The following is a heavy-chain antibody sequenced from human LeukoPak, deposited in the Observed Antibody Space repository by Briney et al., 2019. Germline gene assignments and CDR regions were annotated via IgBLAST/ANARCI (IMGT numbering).Heavy chain of an antibody. D-gene: IGHD4-23*01. CDR2: ISAYNGNT. Sequence: ASVKVSCKASGYTFTSYGISWVRQAPGQGLEWMGWISAYNGNTNYAQKFQGRVTITTDESTSTAYMELSSLRSEDTAVYYCARGRYGGTYYFDYWGQGTLVTVSS. V-gene: IGHV1-18*01. J-gene: IGHJ4*02. CDR1: GYTFTSYG. CDR3: ARGRYGGTYYFDY.